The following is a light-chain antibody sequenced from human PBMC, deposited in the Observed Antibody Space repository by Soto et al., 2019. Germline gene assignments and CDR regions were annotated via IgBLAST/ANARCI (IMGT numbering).Light chain of an antibody. Sequence: AIRMTQSPSSFSASTGDRVTITCRASQGISSYLAWYQKKPGKAPKLLIYAASTLQSGVPSRFSGSGSGTDFTLTISCLQSEDFATYYCQQYYSYRITFGPGTKVDIK. V-gene: IGKV1-8*01. CDR1: QGISSY. CDR3: QQYYSYRIT. J-gene: IGKJ3*01. CDR2: AAS.